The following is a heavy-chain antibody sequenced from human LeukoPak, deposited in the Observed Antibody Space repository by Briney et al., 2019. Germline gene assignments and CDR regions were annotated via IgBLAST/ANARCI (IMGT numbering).Heavy chain of an antibody. V-gene: IGHV3-7*03. CDR1: GFTFSSYW. CDR3: AKEDKYNNRWVFDY. J-gene: IGHJ4*02. Sequence: PGGSLRLSCAASGFTFSSYWMSWVRQAPGKGLEWVANIKQDGSEKYYVDSVKGRFTISRDNAKNLLYLQMNRLRAEDTAVYYCAKEDKYNNRWVFDYWGQGTLVTVSS. D-gene: IGHD6-13*01. CDR2: IKQDGSEK.